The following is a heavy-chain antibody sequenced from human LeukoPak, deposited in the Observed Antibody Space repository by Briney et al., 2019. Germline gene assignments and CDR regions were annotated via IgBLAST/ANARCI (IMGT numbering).Heavy chain of an antibody. CDR2: IYSGGST. CDR3: ARVAVSRTDYFDY. CDR1: GFAFANYG. J-gene: IGHJ4*02. Sequence: GGSLRLSCAPSGFAFANYGMHWVRQAPGKGLEWVSVIYSGGSTYYADSVKGRFTISRDNSKNTLYLQMNSLRAEDTAVYYCARVAVSRTDYFDYWGQGTLVTVSS. V-gene: IGHV3-53*01.